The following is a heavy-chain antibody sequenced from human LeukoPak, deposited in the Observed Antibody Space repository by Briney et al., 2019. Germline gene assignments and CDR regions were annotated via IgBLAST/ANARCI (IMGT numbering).Heavy chain of an antibody. CDR3: AKDGNVLMVYAPYYFDY. CDR1: GFTFSSYW. J-gene: IGHJ4*02. D-gene: IGHD2-8*01. V-gene: IGHV3-7*03. Sequence: GGSLRLSCAASGFTFSSYWMSWVRQAPGKGLEWVANIKQDGSEKYYVDSVKGRFTISRDNAKNSLYLQMNSLRAEDTAVYYCAKDGNVLMVYAPYYFDYWGQGTLVTVSS. CDR2: IKQDGSEK.